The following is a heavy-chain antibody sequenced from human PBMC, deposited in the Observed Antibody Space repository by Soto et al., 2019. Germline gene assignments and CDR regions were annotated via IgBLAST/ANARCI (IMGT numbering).Heavy chain of an antibody. V-gene: IGHV3-23*01. J-gene: IGHJ4*02. Sequence: PWGSLRLSCATSGFTFSIYAMSWVRQAPGKGLEWVSAISGSGGSTYYADSVKGRFTISRDNSKNTLYLQMNSLRAEDTAVYYCAKDEQPSGYWGQGTLVTVSS. CDR2: ISGSGGST. D-gene: IGHD6-13*01. CDR1: GFTFSIYA. CDR3: AKDEQPSGY.